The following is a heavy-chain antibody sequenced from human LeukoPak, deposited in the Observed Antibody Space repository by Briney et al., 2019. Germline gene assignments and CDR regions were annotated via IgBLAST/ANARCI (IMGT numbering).Heavy chain of an antibody. CDR2: IYYSGST. Sequence: SETLSLTCTVSGGSISSSSYYWGWIRQPPGKGLEWIGSIYYSGSTYYNPSLKSRVTISVDTSKNQFSLKLSSVTAADTAVYYCASQAAGTYRFNAFDIWGQGTMVTVSS. V-gene: IGHV4-39*07. D-gene: IGHD6-13*01. J-gene: IGHJ3*02. CDR3: ASQAAGTYRFNAFDI. CDR1: GGSISSSSYY.